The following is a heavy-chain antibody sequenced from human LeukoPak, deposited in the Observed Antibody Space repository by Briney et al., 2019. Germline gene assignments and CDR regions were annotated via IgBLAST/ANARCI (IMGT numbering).Heavy chain of an antibody. Sequence: SETLSLTCAVYGGSFSGFYWSWIRQAPGKGPEWVGEIHPSGSTDYNPSLKSRVTISVDTSKNQFSLKVTSVIVADTAVYYCSRGSDTYKSGVDWGQGTLVTVSS. CDR3: SRGSDTYKSGVD. J-gene: IGHJ4*02. D-gene: IGHD3-10*01. CDR1: GGSFSGFY. CDR2: IHPSGST. V-gene: IGHV4-34*01.